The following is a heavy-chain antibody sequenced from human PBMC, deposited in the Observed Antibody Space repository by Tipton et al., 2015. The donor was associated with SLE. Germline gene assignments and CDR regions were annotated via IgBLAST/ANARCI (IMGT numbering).Heavy chain of an antibody. CDR2: MYTSGSA. CDR3: ARGALVQGVIPIVLDI. J-gene: IGHJ3*02. D-gene: IGHD3-10*01. CDR1: GGSISSGNYY. Sequence: TLSLTCTVSGGSISSGNYYWSWIRQPAGKGLEWIGRMYTSGSAKYNPSLKSRVTISVDTSKNQFSLKLSSVTAADTAVYYRARGALVQGVIPIVLDIWGQGTMVTVSS. V-gene: IGHV4-61*02.